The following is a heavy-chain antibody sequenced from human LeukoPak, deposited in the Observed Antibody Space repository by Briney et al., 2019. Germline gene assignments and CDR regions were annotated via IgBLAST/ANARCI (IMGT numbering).Heavy chain of an antibody. CDR1: GFTVSSNY. CDR3: AKPPTVTRNWFDP. D-gene: IGHD4-11*01. CDR2: IYSGGST. J-gene: IGHJ5*02. V-gene: IGHV3-53*01. Sequence: GGSLRLSLAASGFTVSSNYMSWVRQAPGKGLEWVSVIYSGGSTYYADSVKGRFTISRDNSKNTLYLQMNSLRAEDTAVYYCAKPPTVTRNWFDPWGQGTLVTVSS.